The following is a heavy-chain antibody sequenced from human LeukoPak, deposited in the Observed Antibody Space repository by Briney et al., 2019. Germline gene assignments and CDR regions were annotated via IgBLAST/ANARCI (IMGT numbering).Heavy chain of an antibody. Sequence: SETLSLTCTVSGGSISSYYWSWIRQPPGKGVEWIGYIYYSGSTNYNPSLKSRVTISVDTSKNQFSLKLSSVTAADTAVYYCARDTRIAVAGTAAAYYYYYMDVWGKGTTVTVSS. CDR3: ARDTRIAVAGTAAAYYYYYMDV. J-gene: IGHJ6*03. D-gene: IGHD6-19*01. V-gene: IGHV4-59*01. CDR1: GGSISSYY. CDR2: IYYSGST.